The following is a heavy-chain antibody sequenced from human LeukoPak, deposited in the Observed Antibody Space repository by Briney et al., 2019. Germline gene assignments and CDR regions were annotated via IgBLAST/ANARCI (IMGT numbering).Heavy chain of an antibody. CDR3: ARRITGTATGGYFEP. Sequence: GGSLRLSCAASGFTFSSYAMSWVRQAPGKGLEWVSAISGSGGSTYYADSVKGWFTISRDNAKSSLYLQMNSLRADDTAVYYCARRITGTATGGYFEPWGRGTLVSVSS. D-gene: IGHD2-21*02. J-gene: IGHJ2*01. CDR1: GFTFSSYA. CDR2: ISGSGGST. V-gene: IGHV3-23*01.